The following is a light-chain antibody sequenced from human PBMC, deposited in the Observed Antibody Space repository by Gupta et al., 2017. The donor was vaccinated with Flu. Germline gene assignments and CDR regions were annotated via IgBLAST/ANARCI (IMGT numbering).Light chain of an antibody. CDR1: QSVSSN. V-gene: IGKV3-15*01. CDR3: QQYNNWPPLFT. Sequence: TLSVSPGERATLSCRASQSVSSNLAWYQQKHGQAPRLLIYGASTRATGITARFSGSGAGTEFTLTISSRQSEDFAVYYCQQYNNWPPLFTFGHGTKVDIK. CDR2: GAS. J-gene: IGKJ3*01.